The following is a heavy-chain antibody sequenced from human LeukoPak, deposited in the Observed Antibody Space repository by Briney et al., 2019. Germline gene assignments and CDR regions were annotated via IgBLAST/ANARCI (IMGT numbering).Heavy chain of an antibody. CDR1: GFTFSSYA. Sequence: PGGSLRLSCAAPGFTFSSYAVNWVRQAPGKGLEWVSLITASGGSTYYADSVKGRFTISRDNSKNTLYLQINSLRAEDTAVYYCAKARCSSSDCYLPDSWGQGTLVTVSS. V-gene: IGHV3-23*01. D-gene: IGHD2-2*01. CDR2: ITASGGST. CDR3: AKARCSSSDCYLPDS. J-gene: IGHJ5*01.